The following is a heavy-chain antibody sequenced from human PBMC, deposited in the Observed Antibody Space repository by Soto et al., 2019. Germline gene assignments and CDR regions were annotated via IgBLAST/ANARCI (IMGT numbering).Heavy chain of an antibody. J-gene: IGHJ4*02. CDR2: IYHSGST. CDR3: ARGGPPGVGINDYVWGSYRYLNVYYFDY. V-gene: IGHV4-38-2*02. Sequence: SETLSLSCSVSVYSSSSGYYWGLIRQPPGKGLEWIGSIYHSGSTYYNPSLKSRVTISVDTSKNQFSLKLSSVTAADTAVYYCARGGPPGVGINDYVWGSYRYLNVYYFDYWGQGTLVTVSS. CDR1: VYSSSSGYY. D-gene: IGHD3-16*02.